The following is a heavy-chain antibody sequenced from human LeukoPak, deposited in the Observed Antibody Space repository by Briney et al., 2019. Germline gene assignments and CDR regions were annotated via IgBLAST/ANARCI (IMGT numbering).Heavy chain of an antibody. CDR3: ARAAVYSGYVRGAFDI. V-gene: IGHV1-24*01. CDR1: GYTLTELS. Sequence: GASVKVSCKVSGYTLTELSLHWVRQAPGKGLEWMGGFDPEDGETIYAQKFQGRVTMTEDTSTDTAYMELSSLKSEDTAAYYCARAAVYSGYVRGAFDIWGQGTMVTVSS. J-gene: IGHJ3*02. D-gene: IGHD5-12*01. CDR2: FDPEDGET.